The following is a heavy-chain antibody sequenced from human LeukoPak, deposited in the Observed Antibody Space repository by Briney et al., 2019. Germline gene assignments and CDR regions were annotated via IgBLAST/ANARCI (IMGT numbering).Heavy chain of an antibody. CDR2: ISGSGGNT. Sequence: PGGSLRLSCAASGFTFNSYAMSWVRQAPGKGLEWVSAISGSGGNTYYADSVKGRFTISSDTSKNTLYLQMTSLRVDDTAVYYCAKFDRTATYFDSWGQGTLVTASS. CDR1: GFTFNSYA. J-gene: IGHJ4*02. CDR3: AKFDRTATYFDS. V-gene: IGHV3-23*01. D-gene: IGHD2-21*02.